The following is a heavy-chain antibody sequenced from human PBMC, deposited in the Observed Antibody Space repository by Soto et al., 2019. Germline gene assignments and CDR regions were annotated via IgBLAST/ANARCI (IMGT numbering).Heavy chain of an antibody. D-gene: IGHD1-1*01. V-gene: IGHV1-8*01. CDR1: GYTFTSYD. Sequence: GASVKVSCNASGYTFTSYDIYWVRQATGQGLEWMGWMNPNTGNSGYAQKFQGRVTMTSDTSISTAHMELSSLRSEDTAVYYCARRAEANGWNGFGADKYYFDFWGQGTLVTVSS. CDR2: MNPNTGNS. J-gene: IGHJ4*02. CDR3: ARRAEANGWNGFGADKYYFDF.